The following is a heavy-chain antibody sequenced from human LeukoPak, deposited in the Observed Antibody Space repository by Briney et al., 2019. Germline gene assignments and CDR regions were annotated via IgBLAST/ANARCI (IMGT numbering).Heavy chain of an antibody. CDR1: GFTFSSYA. CDR3: AKVVVVPAATVFDYFDY. V-gene: IGHV3-23*01. J-gene: IGHJ4*02. Sequence: GGSLRLSCAASGFTFSSYAMSWVRQAPGKGLEWVSAISGSGGSTYYADSVKGRFTISRDNSKNTLYLQMNSLRAEDTAVYYCAKVVVVPAATVFDYFDYWAREPWSPSPQ. CDR2: ISGSGGST. D-gene: IGHD2-2*01.